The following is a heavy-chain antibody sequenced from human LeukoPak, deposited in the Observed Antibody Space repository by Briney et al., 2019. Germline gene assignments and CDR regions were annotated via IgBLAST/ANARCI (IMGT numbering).Heavy chain of an antibody. CDR2: IYPGDPDT. CDR1: GYSFTSYW. D-gene: IGHD2-2*01. Sequence: GESLKISCKGSGYSFTSYWIGWVRQMPGKGLEWMGIIYPGDPDTRYSPSFQGQVTISADKSISTAYLQWSSLKASDTAMYYCARQYHPDIVVVPAVMNEALDYWGQGTLVTVSS. J-gene: IGHJ4*02. V-gene: IGHV5-51*01. CDR3: ARQYHPDIVVVPAVMNEALDY.